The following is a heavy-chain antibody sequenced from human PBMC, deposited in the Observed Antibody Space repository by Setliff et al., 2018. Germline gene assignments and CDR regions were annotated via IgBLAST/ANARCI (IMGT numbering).Heavy chain of an antibody. CDR1: GGSISPYF. CDR2: IYHNGNT. D-gene: IGHD5-18*01. V-gene: IGHV4-59*01. CDR3: ERDRTAYSYGLDV. Sequence: TSETLSLTCTVSGGSISPYFWSWIRQPPGKGLEWIGYIYHNGNTNFNPSLKTRVTMSVDTSKNQFALNLRSVTAADAAVYYCERDRTAYSYGLDVWGQGTTVTVSS. J-gene: IGHJ6*02.